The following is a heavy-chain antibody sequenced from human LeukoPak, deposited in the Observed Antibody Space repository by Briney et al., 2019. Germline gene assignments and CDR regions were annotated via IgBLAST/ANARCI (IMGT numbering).Heavy chain of an antibody. Sequence: GESLKISCKASSYNFANYWIGWVRQIPGKGLEWMGLIYPAGSETIYSPSFQGQVTISVDWSTSTVYLQWNTLKASDTAMYFCARRDYTSVWFDPWGQGTLVTVSS. CDR3: ARRDYTSVWFDP. CDR2: IYPAGSET. CDR1: SYNFANYW. V-gene: IGHV5-51*01. J-gene: IGHJ5*02. D-gene: IGHD4-11*01.